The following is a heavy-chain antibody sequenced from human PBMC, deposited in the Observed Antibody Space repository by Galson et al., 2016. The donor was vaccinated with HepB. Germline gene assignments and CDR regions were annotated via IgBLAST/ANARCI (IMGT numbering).Heavy chain of an antibody. CDR3: ARCKDRYSSIDY. J-gene: IGHJ4*02. CDR2: VDWGDNK. D-gene: IGHD5-24*01. Sequence: PALVKPTQTLTLTCTFSGFSLCTSGVCVSWVRQPPGKALEWLALVDWGDNKYYSTSLKARLTISWDTSKNQVVVTVTNMDPADTATYYCARCKDRYSSIDYWGQGTLVTVSS. CDR1: GFSLCTSGVC. V-gene: IGHV2-70*20.